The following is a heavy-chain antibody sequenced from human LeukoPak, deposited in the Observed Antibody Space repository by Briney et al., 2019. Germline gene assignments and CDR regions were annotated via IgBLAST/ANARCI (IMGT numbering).Heavy chain of an antibody. J-gene: IGHJ4*02. CDR1: GFTFRSYA. V-gene: IGHV3-23*01. Sequence: GGSLRLSCAASGFTFRSYALSWVRQAPGKGLEWVSAISGSSGSTYYADSVKGRFTISRDNSKNTLYLQMNSLRAEDTAVYYCAIPSGYCSTTSCPVGYWGQGTLVTVSS. D-gene: IGHD2-2*01. CDR2: ISGSSGST. CDR3: AIPSGYCSTTSCPVGY.